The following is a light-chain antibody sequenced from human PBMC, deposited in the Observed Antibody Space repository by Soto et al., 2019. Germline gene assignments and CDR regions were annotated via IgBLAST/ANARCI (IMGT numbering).Light chain of an antibody. J-gene: IGLJ1*01. CDR2: EVS. CDR1: SSDVGGYNY. CDR3: SSYASSSTV. V-gene: IGLV2-14*01. Sequence: QSALTQPPSVSGSPGQSITISCTGTSSDVGGYNYVSWYQQHPGKAPKLMIYEVSNRPSGVSNRFSGSKSGNTASLTISVHQAEDEADYYCSSYASSSTVFGTGTKLTVL.